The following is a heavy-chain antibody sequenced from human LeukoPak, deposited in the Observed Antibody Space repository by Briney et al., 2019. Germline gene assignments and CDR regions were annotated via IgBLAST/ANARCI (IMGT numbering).Heavy chain of an antibody. J-gene: IGHJ4*02. CDR2: ISGGSGST. D-gene: IGHD3-22*01. V-gene: IGHV3-23*01. CDR3: AKHRFESGGYHSTD. CDR1: GFAFSSYA. Sequence: GGSLRLSCAASGFAFSSYAMSWVRQAPGKGLAWVSTISGGSGSTYCADSVKGRFTISRDNSKNTLYLQMNSLRDEDTAVYYCAKHRFESGGYHSTDWGQGTLVTVSS.